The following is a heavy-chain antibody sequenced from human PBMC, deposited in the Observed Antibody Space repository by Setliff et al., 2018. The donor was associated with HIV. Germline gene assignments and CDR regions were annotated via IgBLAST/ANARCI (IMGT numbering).Heavy chain of an antibody. CDR1: GGSISSYY. V-gene: IGHV4-4*09. CDR2: IYSSGST. Sequence: SETLSLTCTVSGGSISSYYWSWIRQPPGKGLEWIGNIYSSGSTNYNPSLKSRVTISVDTSKNQFSLKLSSVTAADTAVYYCARRDVTTGMDYWGQGTLVTAPQ. CDR3: ARRDVTTGMDY. D-gene: IGHD4-17*01. J-gene: IGHJ4*02.